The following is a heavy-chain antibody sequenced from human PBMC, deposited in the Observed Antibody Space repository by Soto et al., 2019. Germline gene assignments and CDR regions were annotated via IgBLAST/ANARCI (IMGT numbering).Heavy chain of an antibody. V-gene: IGHV1-18*01. CDR1: GYTFTSYG. D-gene: IGHD3-9*01. CDR3: ARERYFDWPNYYYGMDV. J-gene: IGHJ6*02. CDR2: ISAYNGNT. Sequence: EASVKVSCKASGYTFTSYGISWVRQAPGQGLEWMGWISAYNGNTNYAQKLQGRVTMTTDTSTSTAYMELRSLRSDDTAVYYCARERYFDWPNYYYGMDVWGQGTTVTVSS.